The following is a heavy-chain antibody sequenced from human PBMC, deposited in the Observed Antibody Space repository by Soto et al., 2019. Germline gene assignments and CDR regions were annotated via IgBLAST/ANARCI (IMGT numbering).Heavy chain of an antibody. CDR1: GGSISSGGYY. Sequence: PSETLSLTCTVSGGSISSGGYYWSWIRQHPGKGLEWIGYIYYSGSTYYNPSLKSRVTISVDTSKNQFSLKLSSVTAADTAVYYCARETYCSSTSCYADYWGQGTLVTVSS. CDR2: IYYSGST. D-gene: IGHD2-2*01. V-gene: IGHV4-31*03. J-gene: IGHJ4*02. CDR3: ARETYCSSTSCYADY.